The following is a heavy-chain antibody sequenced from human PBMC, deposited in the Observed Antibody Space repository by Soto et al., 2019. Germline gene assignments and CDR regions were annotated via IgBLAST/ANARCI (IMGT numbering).Heavy chain of an antibody. D-gene: IGHD3-22*01. V-gene: IGHV4-30-4*01. CDR1: GGSISSGYYY. J-gene: IGHJ4*02. CDR3: AREWGIEYYYDSSGYPIGYFDY. CDR2: IYYSGST. Sequence: PSETLSLTCTVSGGSISSGYYYWSWIRQPPGKGLEWIGYIYYSGSTYYNPSLKSRVTISVDTSKNQFSLKLSSVTAAGTAVYYCAREWGIEYYYDSSGYPIGYFDYWGQGTLVTVSS.